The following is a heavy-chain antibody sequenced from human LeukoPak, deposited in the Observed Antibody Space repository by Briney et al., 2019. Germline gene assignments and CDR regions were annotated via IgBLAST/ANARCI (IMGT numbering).Heavy chain of an antibody. Sequence: ASVKVSCKASGYTFTSYGISWVRQAPGQGLEWMGWISAYNGNTNYAQKLQGRVTMTTDTSTSKAYMELRSLRSDDTAVYYCARGSYCSGGSCYLRWFDPWGQGTLVTVSS. V-gene: IGHV1-18*04. J-gene: IGHJ5*02. CDR1: GYTFTSYG. D-gene: IGHD2-15*01. CDR3: ARGSYCSGGSCYLRWFDP. CDR2: ISAYNGNT.